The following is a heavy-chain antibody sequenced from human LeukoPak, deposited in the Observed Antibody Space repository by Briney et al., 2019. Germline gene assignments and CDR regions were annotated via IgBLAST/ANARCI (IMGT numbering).Heavy chain of an antibody. V-gene: IGHV1-46*01. CDR2: INPSGGST. J-gene: IGHJ5*02. CDR3: TAAAGTGRFDP. CDR1: GYTFASYY. D-gene: IGHD6-13*01. Sequence: ASVKVSCKASGYTFASYYMHWVRQAPGQGLEWMGIINPSGGSTSYAQKFQGRVTMTRDMSTSTVYMELSSLRSEDTAVYYCTAAAGTGRFDPWGQGTLVTVSS.